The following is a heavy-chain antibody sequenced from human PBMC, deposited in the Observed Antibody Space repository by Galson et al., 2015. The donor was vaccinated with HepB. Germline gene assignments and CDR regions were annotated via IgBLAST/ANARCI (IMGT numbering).Heavy chain of an antibody. J-gene: IGHJ4*02. D-gene: IGHD3-22*01. CDR2: IRSKAYGGTT. CDR3: TRIPSKYYYDSSGYSDY. Sequence: SLRLSCAASGFTFGDYAMSWFRQAPGKGLEWVGFIRSKAYGGTTEYAASVKGRFTISRDDSKSIAYLQMNSLKTEDTAVYYCTRIPSKYYYDSSGYSDYWGQGTLVTVSS. V-gene: IGHV3-49*03. CDR1: GFTFGDYA.